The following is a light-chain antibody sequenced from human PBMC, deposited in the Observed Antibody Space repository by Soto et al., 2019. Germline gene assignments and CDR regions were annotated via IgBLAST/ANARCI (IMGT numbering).Light chain of an antibody. CDR3: QQYGRSPLT. CDR2: CAS. Sequence: EIVLTQSPGTLSLSPGERATLSCRASQSVSSSYLAWYQQKPCQAPRLLIYCASSRATGIPDRFSGSGSGTDFTLTISRLEPEDFAVYYCQQYGRSPLTFGGGTKVEIK. CDR1: QSVSSSY. V-gene: IGKV3-20*01. J-gene: IGKJ4*01.